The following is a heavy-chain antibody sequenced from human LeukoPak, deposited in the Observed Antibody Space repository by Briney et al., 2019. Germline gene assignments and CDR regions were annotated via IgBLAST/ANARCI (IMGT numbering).Heavy chain of an antibody. J-gene: IGHJ3*02. D-gene: IGHD1-26*01. CDR3: ARGILPQGELLDDDAFDI. CDR2: ISSSSSTI. V-gene: IGHV3-48*04. CDR1: GFTFSSYS. Sequence: GGSLRLSCAASGFTFSSYSMNWVRQAPGKGLEWVSYISSSSSTIYYADSVKGRFTISRDNAKNSLYLQMNSLRAEDTAVYYCARGILPQGELLDDDAFDIWGQGTMVTVSS.